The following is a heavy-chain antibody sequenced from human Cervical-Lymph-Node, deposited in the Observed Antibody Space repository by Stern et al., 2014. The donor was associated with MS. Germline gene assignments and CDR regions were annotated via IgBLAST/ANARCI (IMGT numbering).Heavy chain of an antibody. CDR2: IYPGNSDT. J-gene: IGHJ6*02. D-gene: IGHD3-16*02. CDR3: ARHSVSSVGGMDV. V-gene: IGHV5-51*01. Sequence: EDQLVESGAEMKKPGESLKISCKGYGYSFTTYWIGWVRQMPGKGLEWMGMIYPGNSDTRYSPSFQGKVTISADKSISTAYLQWNSLKASDTAMYYCARHSVSSVGGMDVWGQGTTVTVSS. CDR1: GYSFTTYW.